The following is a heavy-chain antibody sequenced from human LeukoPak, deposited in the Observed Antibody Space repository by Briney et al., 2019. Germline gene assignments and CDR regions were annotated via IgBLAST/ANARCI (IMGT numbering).Heavy chain of an antibody. V-gene: IGHV1-69*06. Sequence: GASVKVSCKASGYTFTSYGISWVRQAPGQGLEWMGGIIPIFGTANYAQKFQGRVTITADKSTSTAYMELSSLRPEDTAVYYCARSHRLLGYCSGGSCPTYYYYYMDVWGKGTTVTVSS. J-gene: IGHJ6*03. CDR1: GYTFTSYG. CDR3: ARSHRLLGYCSGGSCPTYYYYYMDV. D-gene: IGHD2-15*01. CDR2: IIPIFGTA.